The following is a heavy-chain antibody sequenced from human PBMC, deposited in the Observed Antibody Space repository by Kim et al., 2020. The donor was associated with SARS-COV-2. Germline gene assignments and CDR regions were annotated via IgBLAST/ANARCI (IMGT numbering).Heavy chain of an antibody. D-gene: IGHD1-7*01. V-gene: IGHV7-4-1*02. Sequence: ASVKVSCKASGYTFTSYAMNWVRQAPGQGLEWMGWINTNTGNPTYAQGFTGRFVFSLDTSVSTAYLQISSLKAEDTAVYYCARDSEGGTTLGAYDFDYWGQGTLVTVSS. CDR3: ARDSEGGTTLGAYDFDY. J-gene: IGHJ4*02. CDR2: INTNTGNP. CDR1: GYTFTSYA.